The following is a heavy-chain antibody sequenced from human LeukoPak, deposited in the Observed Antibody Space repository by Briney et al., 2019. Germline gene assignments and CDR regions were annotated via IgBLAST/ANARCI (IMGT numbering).Heavy chain of an antibody. Sequence: PSETLSLTCTVSGGSISSYYWSWIRQPPGKGLEWIGYIYYSGSTNYNPSLKSRVTISVDTSKNQFSLKLSSVTAADTAVYYCARSSRGVVNRRVYFDYWGQGTLVTVSS. CDR1: GGSISSYY. J-gene: IGHJ4*02. CDR3: ARSSRGVVNRRVYFDY. D-gene: IGHD3-3*01. V-gene: IGHV4-59*12. CDR2: IYYSGST.